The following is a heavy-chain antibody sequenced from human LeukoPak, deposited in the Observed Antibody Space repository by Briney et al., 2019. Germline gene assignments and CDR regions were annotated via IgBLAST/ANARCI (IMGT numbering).Heavy chain of an antibody. D-gene: IGHD4-23*01. Sequence: PGGSLRLSCAASGFTFSSYGIHWVRQAPGKGLEWVAFISYDGSNKYYADSVKGRFTISRDNSKNTLYLQMNSLRAEDTAVYYCARDHDYGGNSPFDYWGQGTLVTVSS. V-gene: IGHV3-30*03. CDR3: ARDHDYGGNSPFDY. J-gene: IGHJ4*02. CDR1: GFTFSSYG. CDR2: ISYDGSNK.